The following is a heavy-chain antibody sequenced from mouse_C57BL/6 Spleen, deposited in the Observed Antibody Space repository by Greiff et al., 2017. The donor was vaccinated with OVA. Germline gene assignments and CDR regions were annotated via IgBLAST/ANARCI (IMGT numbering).Heavy chain of an antibody. CDR1: GFTFSDYY. CDR2: INYDGSST. V-gene: IGHV5-16*01. Sequence: EVMLVESEGGLVQPGSSMKLSCTASGFTFSDYYMAWVRQVPEKGLEWVANINYDGSSTYYLDSLKSRFIISRDNAKNILYLQMSSLKSEDTATYYCARAGGNLDYWGQGTTLTVSS. CDR3: ARAGGNLDY. J-gene: IGHJ2*01. D-gene: IGHD2-1*01.